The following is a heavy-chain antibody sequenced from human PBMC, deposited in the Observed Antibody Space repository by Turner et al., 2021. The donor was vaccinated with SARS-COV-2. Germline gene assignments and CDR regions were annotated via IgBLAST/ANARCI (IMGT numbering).Heavy chain of an antibody. CDR1: GYTLTELS. J-gene: IGHJ6*02. Sequence: QVQLVQSGAEVKKPGASVKVSCKVSGYTLTELSMHWVRQAPGKGLEWMGGFDLEDGETIYAQKFQGRVTMTEDTSTDTAYMELSSLRSEDTAVYYCATSNTIFGVVTNYYYYCGMDVWGQGTTVTVSS. D-gene: IGHD3-3*01. V-gene: IGHV1-24*01. CDR2: FDLEDGET. CDR3: ATSNTIFGVVTNYYYYCGMDV.